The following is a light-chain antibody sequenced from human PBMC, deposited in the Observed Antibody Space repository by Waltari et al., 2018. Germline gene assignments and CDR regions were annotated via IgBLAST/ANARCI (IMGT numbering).Light chain of an antibody. V-gene: IGLV2-14*04. Sequence: WYQQEPGGAPKLIVYDVSQRPSGVSNRFSGSKSGNTASLTISGVQAEDEADYYCSSYTTTSSWVFGGGTKLTVL. CDR2: DVS. CDR3: SSYTTTSSWV. J-gene: IGLJ3*02.